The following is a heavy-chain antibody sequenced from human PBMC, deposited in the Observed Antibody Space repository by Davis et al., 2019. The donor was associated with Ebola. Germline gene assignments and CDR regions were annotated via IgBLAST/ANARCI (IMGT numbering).Heavy chain of an antibody. V-gene: IGHV4-34*01. CDR1: GGSFSGYY. Sequence: SETLSLTCAVYGGSFSGYYWSWIRQPPGRGLEWIGEINHSGSTNYNPSLKSRVTMSVDTSKRQFSLNLRSMTAADTAMSYCAGGRFGEPLHYWGQGTLVTVSS. D-gene: IGHD3-16*01. CDR3: AGGRFGEPLHY. CDR2: INHSGST. J-gene: IGHJ4*02.